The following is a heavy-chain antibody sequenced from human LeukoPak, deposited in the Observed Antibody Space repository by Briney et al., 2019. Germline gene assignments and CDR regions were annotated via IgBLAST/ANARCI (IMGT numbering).Heavy chain of an antibody. J-gene: IGHJ4*02. V-gene: IGHV4-39*07. CDR2: INHSGST. CDR3: ARGVTDD. Sequence: SETLSLTCTVSGGSISSSSHYWGWIRQPPGQGLEWIGEINHSGSTNYNPSLKSRVTISVDTSKNQFSLKLSSVTAADTAVYYCARGVTDDWGQGTLVTVSS. CDR1: GGSISSSSHY.